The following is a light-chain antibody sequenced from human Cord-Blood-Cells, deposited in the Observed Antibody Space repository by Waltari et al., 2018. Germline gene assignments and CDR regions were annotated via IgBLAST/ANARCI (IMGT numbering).Light chain of an antibody. V-gene: IGLV2-8*01. Sequence: QSALTQPPSASGSPGQSVTISCTGTSSDVGGYNSASWYQQHPGKAPKLIIYEVSKRPSGVPDRFSGSKSGNTASLTVSGLQAEDEADYYCSSYAGSNNLFGGGTKLTVL. CDR3: SSYAGSNNL. J-gene: IGLJ3*02. CDR2: EVS. CDR1: SSDVGGYNS.